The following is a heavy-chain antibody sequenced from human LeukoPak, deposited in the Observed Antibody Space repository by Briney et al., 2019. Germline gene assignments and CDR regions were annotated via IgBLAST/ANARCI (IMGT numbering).Heavy chain of an antibody. CDR2: IKTDGSEK. Sequence: PGGSLRLSCAASGFIYSDYWMSWVRQAPGKGLEWVANIKTDGSEKYYVDSVKGRFTISRDNAKNSLYLQMSSLRAEGTAVYYCARGGWRPDPWGQGTLVTVSS. CDR3: ARGGWRPDP. V-gene: IGHV3-7*01. CDR1: GFIYSDYW. J-gene: IGHJ5*02. D-gene: IGHD6-19*01.